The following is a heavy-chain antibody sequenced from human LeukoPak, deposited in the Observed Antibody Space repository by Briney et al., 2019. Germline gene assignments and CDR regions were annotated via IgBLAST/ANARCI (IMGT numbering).Heavy chain of an antibody. CDR1: GYSFTSYW. Sequence: GESLKISCKGSGYSFTSYWIGWVRQMPGKGLEWMGIIYPGDSGTRYSPSFQGQVTISADKSISTAYLQWSSLKASDTAMYYCARHSYGGNSGVLSFDYWGQGTLVTVSS. D-gene: IGHD4-23*01. J-gene: IGHJ4*02. CDR2: IYPGDSGT. CDR3: ARHSYGGNSGVLSFDY. V-gene: IGHV5-51*01.